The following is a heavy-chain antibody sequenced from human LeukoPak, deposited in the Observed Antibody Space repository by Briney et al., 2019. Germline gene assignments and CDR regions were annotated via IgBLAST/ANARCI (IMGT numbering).Heavy chain of an antibody. CDR3: ARAPYYYDSSGYYVGAFDI. CDR2: IYYSGST. J-gene: IGHJ3*02. V-gene: IGHV4-59*01. CDR1: GGSISSYY. Sequence: SETLSLTCTVSGGSISSYYWSWIRQPPGKGLEWIGYIYYSGSTNYNPSLKSRVTISVDTSKNQFSPKLSSVTAADTAVYYCARAPYYYDSSGYYVGAFDIWGQGTMVTVSS. D-gene: IGHD3-22*01.